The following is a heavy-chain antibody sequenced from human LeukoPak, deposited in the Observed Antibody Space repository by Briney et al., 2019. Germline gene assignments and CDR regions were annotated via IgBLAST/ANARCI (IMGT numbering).Heavy chain of an antibody. V-gene: IGHV3-30*18. D-gene: IGHD2-21*02. CDR2: ISYDGSNK. J-gene: IGHJ2*01. CDR3: AKDPGRLRWYFDL. CDR1: GFTFSSYG. Sequence: PGGSLRLSCAASGFTFSSYGMHWVRQAPGKGLEWVAVISYDGSNKYYADSVKGRFTISRDNSKNTLYLQMNSLRAEDTAVYYCAKDPGRLRWYFDLWGRGTLVTVSS.